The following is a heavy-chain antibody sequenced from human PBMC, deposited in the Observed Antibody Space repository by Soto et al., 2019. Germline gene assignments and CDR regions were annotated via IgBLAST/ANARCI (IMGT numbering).Heavy chain of an antibody. CDR2: ISGSGGST. CDR1: GFTFSSYA. CDR3: AKETSTCSGGSCYPSYFDY. J-gene: IGHJ4*02. Sequence: PGGSLRLSCAASGFTFSSYAMSWVRQAPGKGLEWVSAISGSGGSTYYADSVKGRFTISRDNSKNTLYLQMNSLRAEDTAVYYCAKETSTCSGGSCYPSYFDYWGQGTLVTVSS. V-gene: IGHV3-23*01. D-gene: IGHD2-15*01.